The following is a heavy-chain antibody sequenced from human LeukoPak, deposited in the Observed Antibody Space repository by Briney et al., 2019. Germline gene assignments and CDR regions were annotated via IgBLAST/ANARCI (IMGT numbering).Heavy chain of an antibody. CDR1: GGSISPYY. CDR3: ARHLPPYVHIDI. CDR2: ITYSGSI. V-gene: IGHV4-59*08. J-gene: IGHJ3*02. D-gene: IGHD3-16*01. Sequence: SETLSLTCNVYGGSISPYYWSWIRQPPGKGLEWIAYITYSGSINYNPSPKSRVTISVNMSKNQFSLKLDSVTAADTAVYYCARHLPPYVHIDIWGQGTEVTVSS.